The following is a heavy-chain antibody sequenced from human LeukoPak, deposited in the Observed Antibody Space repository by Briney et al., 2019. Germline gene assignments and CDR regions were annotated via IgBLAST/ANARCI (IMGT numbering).Heavy chain of an antibody. J-gene: IGHJ4*02. V-gene: IGHV3-30*18. D-gene: IGHD5-18*01. CDR1: GFTFSSYA. CDR3: AKTKGYSYGYFFDY. CDR2: MSYDGFNK. Sequence: PGGSLRLSCAASGFTFSSYAMHWVRPSLGKGLEWVAVMSYDGFNKYYADSVKGRFTISRDNSKNTLYLQMNSLRAEDTAVYYCAKTKGYSYGYFFDYWGQGTLGTVSS.